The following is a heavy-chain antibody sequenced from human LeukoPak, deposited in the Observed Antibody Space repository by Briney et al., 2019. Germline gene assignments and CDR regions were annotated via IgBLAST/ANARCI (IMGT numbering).Heavy chain of an antibody. CDR1: GFTFGNHW. CDR3: ARDMHYYDSSGYYYYFDY. Sequence: GGSLRLSCAASGFTFGNHWMSWVRQAPGKGLEWVANIKQIGGEKYYVDSVKGRFTISRDNAKNSLYLQMSSLRAEDTAVYYCARDMHYYDSSGYYYYFDYWGQGALVTVSP. CDR2: IKQIGGEK. D-gene: IGHD3-22*01. J-gene: IGHJ4*02. V-gene: IGHV3-7*01.